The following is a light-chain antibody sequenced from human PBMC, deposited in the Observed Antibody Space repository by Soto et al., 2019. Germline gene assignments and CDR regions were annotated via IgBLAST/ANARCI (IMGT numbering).Light chain of an antibody. CDR2: AAS. V-gene: IGKV1-27*01. J-gene: IGKJ4*01. CDR3: QKFNAVPT. CDR1: QAINNY. Sequence: DIQMTQSPSSLSASVGDRVTITCRASQAINNYLAWYQQKPGQVPTLLISAASTLQSGVPSRFSGSGSGTYFTLTISSLQPEDVATYYCQKFNAVPTFGGGTKVEI.